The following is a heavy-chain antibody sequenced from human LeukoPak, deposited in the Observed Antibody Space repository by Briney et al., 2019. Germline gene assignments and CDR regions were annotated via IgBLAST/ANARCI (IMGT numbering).Heavy chain of an antibody. V-gene: IGHV3-7*01. CDR2: IKQDGSEK. J-gene: IGHJ5*01. D-gene: IGHD4-11*01. CDR1: GFTFSDYW. CDR3: AKEGAYPIVTYDS. Sequence: PGGSLRLFCAASGFTFSDYWMNWLRQAPGKGLEWVANIKQDGSEKYYVDSVKGRFTISRDNAKNSLYLQMNSLRAEDTAVYYCAKEGAYPIVTYDSWGQGTLVTVSS.